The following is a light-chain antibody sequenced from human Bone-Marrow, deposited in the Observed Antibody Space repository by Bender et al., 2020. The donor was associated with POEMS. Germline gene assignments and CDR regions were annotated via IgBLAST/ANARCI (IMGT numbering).Light chain of an antibody. CDR3: AAWDDSLNGYV. CDR2: DNN. J-gene: IGLJ1*01. CDR1: YSNIGSNS. Sequence: QSVLTQPPSASGTPGQRVTISCSGSYSNIGSNSVNWYQQLPGTAPKLLIYDNNQRPSGVSDRFSGSKSGTSASLAISGLQSADEADYYCAAWDDSLNGYVFGTGTKGTVL. V-gene: IGLV1-44*01.